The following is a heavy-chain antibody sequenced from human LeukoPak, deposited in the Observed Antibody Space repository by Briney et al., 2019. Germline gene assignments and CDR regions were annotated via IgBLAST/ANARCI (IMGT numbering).Heavy chain of an antibody. V-gene: IGHV3-30*04. CDR3: AREKYCTPTDCLHGRFYFDY. CDR1: GFAFNTYS. Sequence: PGGSLRLSCAASGFAFNTYSMHWVRLAPGKGLEWVAVISSDGSSEYYTDSVKGRFTISRDYSKNTLYLQMNSLRAEDTAVYYCAREKYCTPTDCLHGRFYFDYWGQGTLVSVSS. J-gene: IGHJ4*02. CDR2: ISSDGSSE. D-gene: IGHD2-8*01.